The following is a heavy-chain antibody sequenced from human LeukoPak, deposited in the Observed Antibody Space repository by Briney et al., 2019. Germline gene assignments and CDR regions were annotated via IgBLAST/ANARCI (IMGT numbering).Heavy chain of an antibody. D-gene: IGHD2-2*01. J-gene: IGHJ5*02. CDR3: ARDFWVRHSAPAPKDL. V-gene: IGHV1-18*01. Sequence: GASVKVSCKASGYPFTKFGISWVRQAPGQGLEWMGWISAYTGNTKYAQRFQGRVTMTTDTSTSTAYMELRSPRSDDTAVFYCARDFWVRHSAPAPKDLWGQGTLVTVSS. CDR2: ISAYTGNT. CDR1: GYPFTKFG.